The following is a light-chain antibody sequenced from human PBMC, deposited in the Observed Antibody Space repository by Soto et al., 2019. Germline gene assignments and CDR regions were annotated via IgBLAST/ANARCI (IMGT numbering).Light chain of an antibody. CDR1: SSDVGGYNY. CDR2: EVS. J-gene: IGLJ3*02. Sequence: QSALTQPASVSGSPGQSITISCTGTSSDVGGYNYVSWYQQHQGKAPKLMIYEVSNRPSGVSNRFSGSKSGNTASLTISGLQAEDEADYYCSTYTSSITRLFGGGTKLTVL. V-gene: IGLV2-14*01. CDR3: STYTSSITRL.